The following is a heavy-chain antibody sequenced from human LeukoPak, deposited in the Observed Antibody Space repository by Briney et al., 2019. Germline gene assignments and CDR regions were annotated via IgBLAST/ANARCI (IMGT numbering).Heavy chain of an antibody. J-gene: IGHJ4*02. CDR3: ASPDDRTKGYDY. V-gene: IGHV4-31*03. Sequence: SETLSLTCTVSGGSISSGGYYWSWIRQHPGKGLEWIGYIYYSGSTYYNPSLKSRVTISVDTSRNQFSLKLSSVTAADTAVYYCASPDDRTKGYDYWGQGTLVTVSS. CDR1: GGSISSGGYY. CDR2: IYYSGST. D-gene: IGHD2-8*01.